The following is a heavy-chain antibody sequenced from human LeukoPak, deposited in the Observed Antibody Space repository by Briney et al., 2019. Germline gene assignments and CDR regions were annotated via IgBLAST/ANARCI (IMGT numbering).Heavy chain of an antibody. CDR3: AKDAHHLMEHFDY. V-gene: IGHV3-23*01. Sequence: PGGSLRLSCAASGFTFSSYAMSWVRQAPGKGLEWVSAIGVSGGSTYYADSVKGRFTISRDNSKNTLYLQMNSLRAEDTAVYYCAKDAHHLMEHFDYWGQGTLVTVSS. D-gene: IGHD2-8*01. CDR2: IGVSGGST. CDR1: GFTFSSYA. J-gene: IGHJ4*02.